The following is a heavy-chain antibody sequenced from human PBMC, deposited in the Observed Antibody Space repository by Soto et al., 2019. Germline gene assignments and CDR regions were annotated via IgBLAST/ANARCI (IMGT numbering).Heavy chain of an antibody. CDR1: GGSINSGDYY. J-gene: IGHJ6*02. CDR2: MYYSGIT. D-gene: IGHD3-10*01. V-gene: IGHV4-30-4*01. Sequence: QVQLQESGPRLVKSSQTLYLTCTVSGGSINSGDYYWSWIRQSPGKGLEWVGYMYYSGITDYNASLKSRITMSMDTSKTQFPLKLNSVPAADTAVYFCARWSGVGVAGMDVWGQGTTVTVSS. CDR3: ARWSGVGVAGMDV.